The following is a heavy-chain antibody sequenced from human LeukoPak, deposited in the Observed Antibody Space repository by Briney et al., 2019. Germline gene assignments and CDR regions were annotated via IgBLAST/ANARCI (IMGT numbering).Heavy chain of an antibody. CDR3: ARDVRQLASPYYYYYYYMDV. CDR1: GYTFTSYG. Sequence: GASVKVSCKASGYTFTSYGISWVRQAPGQGLEWMGWISAYNGNTNYAQKLQGRVTMTTDTSTSTAYMELRSLRSDDTAVYYCARDVRQLASPYYYYYYYMDVWGKGTTVTVSS. J-gene: IGHJ6*03. D-gene: IGHD6-6*01. CDR2: ISAYNGNT. V-gene: IGHV1-18*01.